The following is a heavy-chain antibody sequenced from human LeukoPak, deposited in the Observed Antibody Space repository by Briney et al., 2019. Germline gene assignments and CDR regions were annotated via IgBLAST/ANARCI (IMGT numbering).Heavy chain of an antibody. J-gene: IGHJ3*02. CDR2: INYSGVT. CDR3: ARDSLGSGSLTLHAFDI. CDR1: GGTFSGYY. V-gene: IGHV4-34*01. Sequence: SETLSLTCAVYGGTFSGYYWSWIRQPPGKGPEWIGEINYSGVTSYNPSLKSRVTISIDTFQSQFSLKLTSVTAADTAVYYCARDSLGSGSLTLHAFDIWGQGTMVTVSS. D-gene: IGHD3-10*01.